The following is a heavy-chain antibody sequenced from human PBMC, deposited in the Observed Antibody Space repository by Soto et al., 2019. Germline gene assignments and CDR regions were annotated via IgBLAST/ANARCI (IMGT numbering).Heavy chain of an antibody. CDR1: GFTFSSYS. CDR2: ISSGSNTI. V-gene: IGHV3-48*01. CDR3: AKDVYYYGSGTSDY. Sequence: PGGSLRLSCAASGFTFSSYSMNWVRQAPGKGLEWVSYISSGSNTIYYANSVKGRFTISRDNSKNTLYLQMNSLRAEDTAVYYCAKDVYYYGSGTSDYWGQGTLVTVSS. D-gene: IGHD3-10*01. J-gene: IGHJ4*02.